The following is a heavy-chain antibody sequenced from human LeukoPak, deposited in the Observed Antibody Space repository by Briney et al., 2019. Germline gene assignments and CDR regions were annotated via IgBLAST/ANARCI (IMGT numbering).Heavy chain of an antibody. CDR3: ARDAPGATPYYYYMDV. D-gene: IGHD1-26*01. V-gene: IGHV3-48*03. J-gene: IGHJ6*03. CDR2: ISSSGSTI. Sequence: GGSLRLSCAASGFTFSSYEMNWVGQGPGKGREGVSYISSSGSTIYYADPVKGRFTIYSDNATNSLYLQMNNLRAQDTADYSCARDAPGATPYYYYMDVWGKGTTVTVSS. CDR1: GFTFSSYE.